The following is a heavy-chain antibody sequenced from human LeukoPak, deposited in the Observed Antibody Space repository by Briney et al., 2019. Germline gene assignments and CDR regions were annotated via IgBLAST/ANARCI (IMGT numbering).Heavy chain of an antibody. CDR3: AKAYCSSTSCYTDY. CDR1: GFTFYDYA. D-gene: IGHD2-2*02. J-gene: IGHJ4*02. Sequence: GGSLRLSCAASGFTFYDYAMHWVRQAPGKGLEWVSGISWNSGSIVYADSVKGRFTISRDNAKNSLYLQMNSLRAEDTALYYCAKAYCSSTSCYTDYWGQGTLVTVSS. CDR2: ISWNSGSI. V-gene: IGHV3-9*01.